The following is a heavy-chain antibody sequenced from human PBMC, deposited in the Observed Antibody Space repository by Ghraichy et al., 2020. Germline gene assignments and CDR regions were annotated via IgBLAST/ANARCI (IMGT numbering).Heavy chain of an antibody. CDR2: IHYSGST. Sequence: SETLSLTCTVSGGYISSDYCSWIRQSPGKGLECIGYIHYSGSTNYNPSLKSRVTISVDASKKQFSLKLSSVAAADTAVYYCARGSSGFPVDYWGQGALVTVSS. CDR3: ARGSSGFPVDY. CDR1: GGYISSDY. D-gene: IGHD3-22*01. J-gene: IGHJ4*02. V-gene: IGHV4-59*01.